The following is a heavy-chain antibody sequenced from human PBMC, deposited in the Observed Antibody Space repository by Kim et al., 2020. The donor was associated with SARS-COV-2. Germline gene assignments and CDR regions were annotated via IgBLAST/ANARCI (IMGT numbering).Heavy chain of an antibody. V-gene: IGHV1-69*13. D-gene: IGHD1-1*01. CDR3: ATRDWNDLFLADY. CDR1: GGTFSSYA. Sequence: SVKVSCKASGGTFSSYAISWVRQAPGQGLEWMGGIIPIFGTANYAQKFQGRVTITADESTSTAYMELSSLRSEDTAVYYCATRDWNDLFLADYWGQGTLVTVSS. J-gene: IGHJ4*02. CDR2: IIPIFGTA.